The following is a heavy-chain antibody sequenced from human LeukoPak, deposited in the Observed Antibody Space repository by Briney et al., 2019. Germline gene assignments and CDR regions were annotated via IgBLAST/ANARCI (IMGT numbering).Heavy chain of an antibody. CDR3: AKDPLMWLRFGYYFDY. V-gene: IGHV3-23*01. CDR1: GFTFSSYG. CDR2: ISGSGGST. J-gene: IGHJ4*02. D-gene: IGHD5-12*01. Sequence: PGGSLRLSCAASGFTFSSYGMSWVRQAPGKGLEWVSAISGSGGSTYYADSVKGRFTISRDNSKNTLYLQMNSLRAEDTAVYYCAKDPLMWLRFGYYFDYWGQGTLVTVSS.